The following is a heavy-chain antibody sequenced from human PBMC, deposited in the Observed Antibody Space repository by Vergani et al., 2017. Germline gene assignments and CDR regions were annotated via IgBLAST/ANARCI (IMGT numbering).Heavy chain of an antibody. CDR3: ARGGGGSELYGMDV. D-gene: IGHD2-15*01. V-gene: IGHV1-18*01. J-gene: IGHJ6*02. CDR1: SHTFQTYG. CDR2: IRPYTGHT. Sequence: QVQLVQSGAELKKPGASVSVSCKGSSHTFQTYGISWVRQAPGKGLEWMAWIRPYTGHTIYAQKFHDRVTMTADTSTNTAYMELRSLRSDDTAVYYCARGGGGSELYGMDVWGQGTTVTVSS.